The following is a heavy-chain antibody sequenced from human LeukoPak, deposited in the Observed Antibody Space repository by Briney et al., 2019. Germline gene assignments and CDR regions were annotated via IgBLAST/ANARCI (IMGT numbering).Heavy chain of an antibody. D-gene: IGHD3-22*01. V-gene: IGHV4-34*01. CDR2: IKHSGSN. Sequence: SETLSLTCAVYGGSFSGYYWSWIRQPPGKGLEWIGEIKHSGSNNYNPSLKSRVTISVDTSKNQFSLKLSSVTAADTAVYYCARATRGYSSGVDDSSGIGYYYYYGMDVWGQGTTVTVSS. CDR1: GGSFSGYY. J-gene: IGHJ6*02. CDR3: ARATRGYSSGVDDSSGIGYYYYYGMDV.